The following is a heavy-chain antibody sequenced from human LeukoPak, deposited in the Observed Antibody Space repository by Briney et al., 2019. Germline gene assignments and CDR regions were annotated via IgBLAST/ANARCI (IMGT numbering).Heavy chain of an antibody. Sequence: QTGGSLRLSCAASGFSFGNSWVHWGRQAPGKGLVWVSLINADGSTATYADSVKGRFTISRDNARNTLSLQMNSLTIEDTAVYYCVVVVEPPDSDGFDVWGQGTMITVSS. D-gene: IGHD1-14*01. CDR1: GFSFGNSW. J-gene: IGHJ3*01. CDR3: VVVVEPPDSDGFDV. CDR2: INADGSTA. V-gene: IGHV3-74*01.